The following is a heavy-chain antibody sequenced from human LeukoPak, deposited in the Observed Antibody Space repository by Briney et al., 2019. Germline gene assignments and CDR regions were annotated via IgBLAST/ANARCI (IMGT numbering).Heavy chain of an antibody. CDR1: GFTFTKYW. J-gene: IGHJ6*04. D-gene: IGHD1-26*01. CDR3: ARDSTFMLGATPGV. V-gene: IGHV3-74*01. Sequence: GGSLRLSCAASGFTFTKYWMHWVRQVAGKGLVWVSRINIDGSSPSYADSVKGRFTISRDNAKNTLYLQMNGLRAEDTALYYCARDSTFMLGATPGVWGKGTTVTVSS. CDR2: INIDGSSP.